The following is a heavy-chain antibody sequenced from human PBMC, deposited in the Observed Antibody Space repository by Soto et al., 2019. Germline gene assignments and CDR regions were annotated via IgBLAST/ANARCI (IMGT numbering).Heavy chain of an antibody. CDR2: IIPIFGTA. V-gene: IGHV1-69*06. CDR3: ARLATGRSGYYYGMDV. J-gene: IGHJ6*02. Sequence: QVQLVQSGAEVKKPGSSVKVSCKASGGTFSSYAISWVRQAPGQGLECMGGIIPIFGTANYAQKFQGRVTITADKSTSTAYMELSSLRSEDTAVYYCARLATGRSGYYYGMDVWGQGTTVTVSS. D-gene: IGHD5-12*01. CDR1: GGTFSSYA.